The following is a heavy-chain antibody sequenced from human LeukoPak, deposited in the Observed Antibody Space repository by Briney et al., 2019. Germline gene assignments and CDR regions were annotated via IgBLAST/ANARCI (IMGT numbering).Heavy chain of an antibody. J-gene: IGHJ4*02. CDR2: IAHGGRP. Sequence: PSETLSLTCTVSNYSISSAYYWGWIRQPPGKGLEWIGSIAHGGRPYYNPSLKGRVTISVDTSKNQFSLKLSSVTAADTAVYYCARVGKYDFWSGHDETRLDYWGQGSLVTVSS. CDR1: NYSISSAYY. V-gene: IGHV4-38-2*02. D-gene: IGHD3-3*01. CDR3: ARVGKYDFWSGHDETRLDY.